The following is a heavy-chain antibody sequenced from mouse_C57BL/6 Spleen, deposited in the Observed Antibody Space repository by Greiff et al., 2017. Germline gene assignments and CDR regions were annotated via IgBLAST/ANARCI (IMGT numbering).Heavy chain of an antibody. V-gene: IGHV1-64*01. CDR2: IHPNSGST. CDR1: GYTFTSYW. Sequence: VQLQQPGAELVKPGASVKLSCKASGYTFTSYWMHWVKQRPGQGLEWIGMIHPNSGSTNYNEKFKSKATLTVDKSSSTAYMQLSSLTSEDSAVYYCARERITTVVATFDFDYWGQGTTLTVSS. J-gene: IGHJ2*01. CDR3: ARERITTVVATFDFDY. D-gene: IGHD1-1*01.